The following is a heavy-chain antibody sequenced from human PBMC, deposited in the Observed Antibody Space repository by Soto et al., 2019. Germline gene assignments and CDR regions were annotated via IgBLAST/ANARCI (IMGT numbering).Heavy chain of an antibody. CDR3: VRYYHDRSGDREGAVAI. CDR1: GFTFSNYS. D-gene: IGHD3-22*01. J-gene: IGHJ3*02. Sequence: EVQLLESGGGLVQPGGSLRLSCVASGFTFSNYSMTWVRQAPGKGLQWVSAVSGSGGNTFCANSVKGRFTISRDNSMNTVFLQINGPRAEDTATYYCVRYYHDRSGDREGAVAIWGQGTLVTVSS. V-gene: IGHV3-23*01. CDR2: VSGSGGNT.